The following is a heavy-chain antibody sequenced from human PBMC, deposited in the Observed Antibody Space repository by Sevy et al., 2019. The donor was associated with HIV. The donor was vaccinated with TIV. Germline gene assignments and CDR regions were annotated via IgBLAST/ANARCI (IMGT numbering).Heavy chain of an antibody. J-gene: IGHJ4*02. V-gene: IGHV3-23*01. CDR1: GFTFSKYS. Sequence: GGSLRLSCEASGFTFSKYSMSWVRQAPGKGLEWVSSYSFGCGRINYADSVKGRFTISRDDSKNTLYLQMNSLRAEDTAVYYCAREGCTKPHDYWGQGTLVTVSS. CDR2: YSFGCGRI. CDR3: AREGCTKPHDY. D-gene: IGHD2-8*01.